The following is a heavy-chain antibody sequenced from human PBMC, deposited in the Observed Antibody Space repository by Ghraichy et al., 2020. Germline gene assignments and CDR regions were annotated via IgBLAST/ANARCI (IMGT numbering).Heavy chain of an antibody. D-gene: IGHD4-17*01. CDR2: ISGSGGST. J-gene: IGHJ4*02. Sequence: GGSLRLSCAASGFTFSSYAMSWVRQAPGKGLEWVSAISGSGGSTYYADSVKGRFTISRDNSKNTLYLQMNSLRAEDTAVYYCAKSSPLGGHDYGLPWDYWGQGTLVTVSS. CDR1: GFTFSSYA. V-gene: IGHV3-23*01. CDR3: AKSSPLGGHDYGLPWDY.